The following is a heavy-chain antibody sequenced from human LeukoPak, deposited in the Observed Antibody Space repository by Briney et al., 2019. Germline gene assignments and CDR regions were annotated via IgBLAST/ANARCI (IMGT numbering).Heavy chain of an antibody. CDR3: ARWAYSTDWYQYFDK. V-gene: IGHV4-59*08. D-gene: IGHD6-19*01. J-gene: IGHJ4*02. Sequence: SGTLSLTCTVSGGSISSYYWTWIRQPPGAGLEWIGYISYSGSTKYNPSLKSRVTISVDTSKTQFSLKLSSVPAADTAVYYCARWAYSTDWYQYFDKWGQGTLVTVSS. CDR1: GGSISSYY. CDR2: ISYSGST.